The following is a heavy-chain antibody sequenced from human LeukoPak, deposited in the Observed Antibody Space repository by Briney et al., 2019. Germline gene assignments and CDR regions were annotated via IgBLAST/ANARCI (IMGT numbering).Heavy chain of an antibody. Sequence: PGGSLRLSCAASGFSFSSYEMNWVRQAPGKGLEWVSYISSSGSTRYYADSVKGRFTISRDNAKNSLYLQMNSLRAEDTAVYYCARVWVAVVTYIDYWGQGTLVTVSS. V-gene: IGHV3-48*03. CDR3: ARVWVAVVTYIDY. D-gene: IGHD3-22*01. J-gene: IGHJ4*02. CDR1: GFSFSSYE. CDR2: ISSSGSTR.